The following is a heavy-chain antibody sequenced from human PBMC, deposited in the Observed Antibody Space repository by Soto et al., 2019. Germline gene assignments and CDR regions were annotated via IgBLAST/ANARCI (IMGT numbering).Heavy chain of an antibody. V-gene: IGHV4-30-2*01. D-gene: IGHD6-19*01. CDR2: IYHSGST. J-gene: IGHJ4*02. Sequence: SETLSLTCAVSGGSIGSGGYSWGWIRQPPGKGLEWIGYIYHSGSTYYNPSLKSRVTISVDRSKNQFSLKLSSVTAADTAVYYCARGLITGSHYSGGWYYFDSWGQGTQVTVSS. CDR3: ARGLITGSHYSGGWYYFDS. CDR1: GGSIGSGGYS.